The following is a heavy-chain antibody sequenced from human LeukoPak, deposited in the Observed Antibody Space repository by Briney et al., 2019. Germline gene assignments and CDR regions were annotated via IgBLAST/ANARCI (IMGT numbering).Heavy chain of an antibody. CDR2: IKSKTDGGTT. CDR3: TTVRVYNPLLWFGERRYYFDY. J-gene: IGHJ4*02. V-gene: IGHV3-15*01. D-gene: IGHD3-10*01. CDR1: GFTFSNAW. Sequence: PGGSLRLSCAASGFTFSNAWMSWVRQAPGKGLGWVGRIKSKTDGGTTDYAAPVKGRFTTSRDDSKNTLYLQMNSLKTEDTAVYYCTTVRVYNPLLWFGERRYYFDYWGQGTLVTVSS.